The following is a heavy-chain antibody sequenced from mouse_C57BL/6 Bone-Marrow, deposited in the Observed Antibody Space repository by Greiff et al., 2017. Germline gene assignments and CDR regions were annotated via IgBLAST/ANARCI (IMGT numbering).Heavy chain of an antibody. J-gene: IGHJ2*03. CDR1: GFTFSSYG. CDR3: ARPLYYYSSSCY. D-gene: IGHD1-1*01. Sequence: EVKLMESGGDLVKPGGSLKLSCAASGFTFSSYGMSWVRQTPDKRLEWVANISSGGSYTYYPDSMKGRFTISRDNAKNTLYLQMSSLKSEDTAMYYFARPLYYYSSSCYWGLCTSLTVSS. CDR2: ISSGGSYT. V-gene: IGHV5-6*01.